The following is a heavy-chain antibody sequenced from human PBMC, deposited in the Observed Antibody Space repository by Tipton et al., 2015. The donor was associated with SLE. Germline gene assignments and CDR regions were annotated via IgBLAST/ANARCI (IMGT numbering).Heavy chain of an antibody. CDR1: GYTFTGYY. Sequence: QSGAEVKKPGASVKVSCKASGYTFTGYYMHWVRQAPGQGLEWMGWINPNSGGTNYAQKFQGRVTMTRDTSISTAYMELSRLRSDVTAVYYCAREDSSGWTPFDYWGQGTLVTVSS. CDR2: INPNSGGT. V-gene: IGHV1-2*02. CDR3: AREDSSGWTPFDY. J-gene: IGHJ4*02. D-gene: IGHD6-19*01.